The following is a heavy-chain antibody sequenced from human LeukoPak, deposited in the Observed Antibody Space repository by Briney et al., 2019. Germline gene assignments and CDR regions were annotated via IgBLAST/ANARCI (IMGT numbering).Heavy chain of an antibody. Sequence: PSQTLSLTCTVSGGSISSGGYYWGWVRQHPGRGLEWIGYIYYSGSTYYNPSLKSRVTISVDTSKNQFSLKLSSVTAADTAVYYCARGRYSSSAYWGQGTLVTVSS. D-gene: IGHD6-6*01. CDR2: IYYSGST. CDR1: GGSISSGGYY. J-gene: IGHJ4*02. CDR3: ARGRYSSSAY. V-gene: IGHV4-31*03.